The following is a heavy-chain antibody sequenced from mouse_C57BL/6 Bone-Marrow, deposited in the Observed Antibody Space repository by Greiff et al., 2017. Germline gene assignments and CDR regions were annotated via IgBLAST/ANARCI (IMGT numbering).Heavy chain of an antibody. CDR3: SILGESWFAY. J-gene: IGHJ3*01. CDR2: IYPSDSDT. CDR1: GYTFTSYW. D-gene: IGHD4-1*01. Sequence: QVQLQQPGAELVKPGASVKVSCKASGYTFTSYWMHWVKQRPGQGLEWIGEIYPSDSDTNYNQKFKGKATLTVDKSSSTAYMQLSSLTSEDSAVCDWSILGESWFAYWGQGTLVTVSA. V-gene: IGHV1-74*01.